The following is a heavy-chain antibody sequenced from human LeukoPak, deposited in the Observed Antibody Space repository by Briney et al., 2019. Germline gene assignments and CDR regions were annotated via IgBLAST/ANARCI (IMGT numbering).Heavy chain of an antibody. CDR3: ARHIIAQRPGDY. Sequence: RGESLKISCKGSGYSFNNYWIGWVRQMPGKGLEWMGIIYPGDSDTRYSPSFQGQVTISADKSIRTAYLQWSSLKASDTAMYYCARHIIAQRPGDYWGQGTLVTVSS. V-gene: IGHV5-51*01. D-gene: IGHD3-10*01. CDR1: GYSFNNYW. CDR2: IYPGDSDT. J-gene: IGHJ4*02.